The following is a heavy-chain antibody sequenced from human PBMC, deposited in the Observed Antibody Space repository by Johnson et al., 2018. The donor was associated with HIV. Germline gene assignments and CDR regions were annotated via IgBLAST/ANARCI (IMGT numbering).Heavy chain of an antibody. V-gene: IGHV3-15*01. D-gene: IGHD1-26*01. CDR2: IKSKTDGGTT. Sequence: VQLVESGGGFVKPEGSLRLSSAASGFTFKNAWMHWVRQAPGKGLAWIGRIKSKTDGGTTDYSAPVKGRFTISRDDSKNTLYLQMNSLKTEDTAVYYCATDVPSAPYYNAFDIWGQGTMVTVSS. CDR1: GFTFKNAW. J-gene: IGHJ3*02. CDR3: ATDVPSAPYYNAFDI.